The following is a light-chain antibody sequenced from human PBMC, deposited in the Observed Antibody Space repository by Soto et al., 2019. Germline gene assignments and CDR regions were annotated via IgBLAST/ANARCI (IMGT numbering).Light chain of an antibody. V-gene: IGLV2-14*01. CDR1: SSDVGVYNL. CDR3: TSFTSSSTLFYV. J-gene: IGLJ1*01. CDR2: EVN. Sequence: QSALTQPASVSGSPGQSITISCTGTSSDVGVYNLVSWYQQYPGKVPKLIIYEVNNRPSGVSDRFSGSKSGNTASLTIFGLQAEDEADYYCTSFTSSSTLFYVFGTGTKVTVL.